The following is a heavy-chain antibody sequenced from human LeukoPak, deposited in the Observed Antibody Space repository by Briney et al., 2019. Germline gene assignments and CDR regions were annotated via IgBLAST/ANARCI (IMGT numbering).Heavy chain of an antibody. V-gene: IGHV1-18*04. Sequence: AASVKVSCKASGYTFTGYYMHWVRQAPGQGLEWMGWISGYNGNTNYAQKLQGRVTMTTDTSTSTAYMELRSLRSDDTAVYYCARESPQYGDYEGDAFDIWGQGTMVTVSS. D-gene: IGHD4-17*01. CDR3: ARESPQYGDYEGDAFDI. CDR1: GYTFTGYY. J-gene: IGHJ3*02. CDR2: ISGYNGNT.